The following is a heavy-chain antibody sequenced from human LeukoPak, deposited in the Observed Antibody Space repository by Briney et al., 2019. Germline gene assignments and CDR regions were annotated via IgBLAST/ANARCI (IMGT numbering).Heavy chain of an antibody. CDR2: IYATGST. CDR1: GASISSYY. CDR3: AREFSTNWFDP. Sequence: SETLSLTCTVSGASISSYYWSWIRQPAGKGLEWIGRIYATGSTNYNPSLESRVTMSVDTSKNHLSLKVTSVTAADTAVYYCAREFSTNWFDPWGQGTLVTVSS. J-gene: IGHJ5*02. V-gene: IGHV4-4*07.